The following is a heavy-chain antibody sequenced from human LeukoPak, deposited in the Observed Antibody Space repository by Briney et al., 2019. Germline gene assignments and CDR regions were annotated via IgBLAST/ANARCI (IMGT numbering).Heavy chain of an antibody. D-gene: IGHD3-22*01. CDR3: ARDVLPDYYDSSGYYYEYYYYGMDV. V-gene: IGHV4-34*01. J-gene: IGHJ6*02. Sequence: SETLSLTCAVYGGSFSGYYWSWIRQPPGKGLEWIGEINHSGSTNCNPSLKSRVTISVDMSKNQFSLKLSSVTAADTAVYYYARDVLPDYYDSSGYYYEYYYYGMDVWGQGTTVTVSS. CDR1: GGSFSGYY. CDR2: INHSGST.